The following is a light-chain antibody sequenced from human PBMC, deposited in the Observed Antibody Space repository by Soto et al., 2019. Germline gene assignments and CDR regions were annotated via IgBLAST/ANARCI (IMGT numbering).Light chain of an antibody. V-gene: IGKV1-12*01. CDR3: QQANSFPPT. CDR2: AAS. CDR1: PGISSW. J-gene: IGKJ3*01. Sequence: DIHMTQSPSSVSASLGDRVTITFRASPGISSWLAWYQQIPGKAPKRLIYAASSLQSGVPSRFSGSGSGTDFTLTFSSLQPEDFATYYCQQANSFPPTFGPGTKVDIK.